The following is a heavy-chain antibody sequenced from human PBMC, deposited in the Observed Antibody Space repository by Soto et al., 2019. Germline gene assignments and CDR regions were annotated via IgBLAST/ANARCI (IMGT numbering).Heavy chain of an antibody. V-gene: IGHV3-21*01. D-gene: IGHD4-4*01. CDR3: APLLYRNAPFDY. Sequence: GSLRLSSAASGFPFSTYSMNWVRQARGKGLQWVSSISSSSSSIYYAASTKRRFTISRANAKNSRHLQMNSLRAEDTAVYYSAPLLYRNAPFDYWGQGTLVTVSS. J-gene: IGHJ4*02. CDR2: ISSSSSSI. CDR1: GFPFSTYS.